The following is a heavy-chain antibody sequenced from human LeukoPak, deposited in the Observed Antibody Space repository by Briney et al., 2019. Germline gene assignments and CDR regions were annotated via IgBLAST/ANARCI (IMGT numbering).Heavy chain of an antibody. V-gene: IGHV1-2*02. CDR3: ARDRVEIQLWLNY. Sequence: GAPVKASCKASGYTFTGYYMHWVRQAPGQGLEGMGWINPNSGGTNYAQKFQGRVTMTRDTSISTAYMELSRLRSDDTAVYYCARDRVEIQLWLNYWGQGTLVTVSS. D-gene: IGHD5-18*01. J-gene: IGHJ4*02. CDR1: GYTFTGYY. CDR2: INPNSGGT.